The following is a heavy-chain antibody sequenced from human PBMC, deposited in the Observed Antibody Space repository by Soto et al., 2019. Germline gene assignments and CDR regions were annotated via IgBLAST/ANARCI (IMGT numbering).Heavy chain of an antibody. J-gene: IGHJ6*02. V-gene: IGHV1-69*01. CDR1: GGTFSSYA. CDR3: ARVLAVGPADYYGMDV. CDR2: IIPIFGTA. Sequence: QVQLVQSGAEVKKTGSSVKVSCKASGGTFSSYAISWVRQAPGQGLEWMGGIIPIFGTANYAQKFQGRVRITAYESTSTAYMELSSLRSEDTVVYYCARVLAVGPADYYGMDVWGQGPTVTVSS.